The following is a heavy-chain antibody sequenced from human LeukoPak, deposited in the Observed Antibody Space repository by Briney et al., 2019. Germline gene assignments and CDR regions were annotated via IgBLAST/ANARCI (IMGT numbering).Heavy chain of an antibody. V-gene: IGHV1-8*01. D-gene: IGHD3-22*01. J-gene: IGHJ3*02. CDR3: ARGQDYYDSSGPGSAFDI. CDR2: MNPNSGNT. Sequence: ASVKVSCKASGYTFTSYDINWVRQATGQGPEWMGWMNPNSGNTGYAQKFQGRVTMTRNTSISTAYMELSSLRSEDTAVYYCARGQDYYDSSGPGSAFDIWGQGTMVTVSS. CDR1: GYTFTSYD.